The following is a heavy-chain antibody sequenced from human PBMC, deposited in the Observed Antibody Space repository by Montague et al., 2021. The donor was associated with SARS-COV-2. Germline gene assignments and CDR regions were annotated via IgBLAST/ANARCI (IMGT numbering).Heavy chain of an antibody. Sequence: SLRLSCAASGFTFSSYSMNWVRQAPGKGLEWVSSISSSSSYIYYADSVKGRSTISRDNAKNSLYLQMNSLRAEDTAVYYCARDYHYDILTGYYSSWGQGTLVTVSS. V-gene: IGHV3-21*01. CDR3: ARDYHYDILTGYYSS. CDR2: ISSSSSYI. CDR1: GFTFSSYS. D-gene: IGHD3-9*01. J-gene: IGHJ5*02.